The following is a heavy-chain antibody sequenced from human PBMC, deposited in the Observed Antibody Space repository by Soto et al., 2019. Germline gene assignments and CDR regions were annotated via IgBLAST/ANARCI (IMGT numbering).Heavy chain of an antibody. V-gene: IGHV1-18*01. D-gene: IGHD3-10*01. CDR2: ISPDDGNT. CDR3: ARVEAPFGESLH. CDR1: GYTFNSYT. J-gene: IGHJ4*02. Sequence: GASVKVSCKTSGYTFNSYTIAWVRQAPGQGLEWLGWISPDDGNTEYGQKFQGRVTMTADTLTNNAYLELRSLKSDDTAIYYCARVEAPFGESLHWGQGTPVTVSS.